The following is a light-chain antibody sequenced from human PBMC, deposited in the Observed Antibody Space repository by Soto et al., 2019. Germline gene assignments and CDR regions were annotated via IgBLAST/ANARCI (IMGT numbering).Light chain of an antibody. CDR1: QSVSSSY. CDR3: QQYGSSPLIT. V-gene: IGKV3-20*01. CDR2: GAS. J-gene: IGKJ3*01. Sequence: EIVMTQSPATLSVSPGERATLSCRASQSVSSSYLAWYQQKPGQAPRLLIYGASSRATGIPDRFSGSGSGTDFTLTISRLEPEDFAVYYCQQYGSSPLITFGPGTKVDIK.